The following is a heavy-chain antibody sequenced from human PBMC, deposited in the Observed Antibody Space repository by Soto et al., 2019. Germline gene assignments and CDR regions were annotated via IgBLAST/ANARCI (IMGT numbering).Heavy chain of an antibody. J-gene: IGHJ4*02. CDR3: DTRSGYYTYDY. Sequence: PSETLSLTCTVSGGSISTGDYYWSWIRQPPGKGLEWIGFIYYSGSTYYNPSLKSRVTISLDTPKNQFPLKLSSVTAADTAVYHFDTRSGYYTYDYWGQGTRVTVSS. V-gene: IGHV4-30-4*01. CDR2: IYYSGST. D-gene: IGHD3-3*01. CDR1: GGSISTGDYY.